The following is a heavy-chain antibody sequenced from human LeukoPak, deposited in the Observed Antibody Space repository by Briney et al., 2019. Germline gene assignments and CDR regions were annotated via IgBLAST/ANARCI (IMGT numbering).Heavy chain of an antibody. CDR2: ISIISSYI. J-gene: IGHJ4*02. Sequence: GGSLRLSCAASGVTFSSYSMSWVRRAPGKGLEWVSSISIISSYIYYADSVKGRFTISRDNSKNTLYLQMNSLRAEDTAVYYCAKKGATTGDFDYWGQGTLVTVSS. CDR1: GVTFSSYS. V-gene: IGHV3-21*04. D-gene: IGHD1-26*01. CDR3: AKKGATTGDFDY.